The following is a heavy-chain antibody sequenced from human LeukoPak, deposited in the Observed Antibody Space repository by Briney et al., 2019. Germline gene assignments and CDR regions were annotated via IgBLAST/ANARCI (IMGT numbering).Heavy chain of an antibody. J-gene: IGHJ3*02. CDR3: ARRGGRHAFAI. Sequence: SETLCHSSTVSGGSISSYYGCWIRQPPGKGLECIGYIYYSGRPNYNPSLKSRVNISIDTPRTQFSLKLSSVTAADTAMYYCARRGGRHAFAIW. V-gene: IGHV4-59*08. CDR1: GGSISSYY. CDR2: IYYSGRP. D-gene: IGHD4-23*01.